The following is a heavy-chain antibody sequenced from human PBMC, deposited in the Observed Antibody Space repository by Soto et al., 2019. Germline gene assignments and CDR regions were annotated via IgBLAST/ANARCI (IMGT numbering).Heavy chain of an antibody. D-gene: IGHD2-2*01. J-gene: IGHJ3*02. Sequence: GASVKVSCKASGYTFTGYYMHWVRQAPGQGLEWMGWINPNSGGTNYAQKFQGWVTMTRDTSISTAYMELSRLRSDDTAVYYCASLVVVPAAMGSNHADAFDIWGQGTMVTVSS. CDR1: GYTFTGYY. CDR2: INPNSGGT. V-gene: IGHV1-2*04. CDR3: ASLVVVPAAMGSNHADAFDI.